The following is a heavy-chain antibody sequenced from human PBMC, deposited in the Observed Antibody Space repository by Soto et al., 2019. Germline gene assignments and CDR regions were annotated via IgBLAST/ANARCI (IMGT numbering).Heavy chain of an antibody. CDR3: ARRASSSWVWFDP. CDR2: IYYSGST. Sequence: PSETLSLTCTVSGGSISSSSYYWGWIRQPPGKGLEWIGSIYYSGSTYYNPSLKSRVTISVDTSKNQFSLKLSSVTAADTAVYYCARRASSSWVWFDPWGQGTLVT. V-gene: IGHV4-39*01. CDR1: GGSISSSSYY. J-gene: IGHJ5*02. D-gene: IGHD6-13*01.